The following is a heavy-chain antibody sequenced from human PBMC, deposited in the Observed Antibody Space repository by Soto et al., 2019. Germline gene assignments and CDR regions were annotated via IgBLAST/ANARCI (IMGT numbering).Heavy chain of an antibody. Sequence: EVQLVESGGGLVQPGGSLRLSCAASGFTFSSYWMHWVRQAPGKGLVWVSRINSDGSSTSYADSVKGRFTISRDNAKNTLYLQMNSLRAEDTAVYYCARGLRVSGWYNIAVFDYWGQGTLVTVSS. CDR3: ARGLRVSGWYNIAVFDY. CDR1: GFTFSSYW. D-gene: IGHD6-19*01. V-gene: IGHV3-74*01. J-gene: IGHJ4*02. CDR2: INSDGSST.